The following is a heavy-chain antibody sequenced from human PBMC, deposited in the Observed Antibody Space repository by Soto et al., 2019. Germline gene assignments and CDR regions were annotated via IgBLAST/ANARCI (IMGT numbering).Heavy chain of an antibody. CDR2: IKEDGSEK. Sequence: AGGSLRLSCAVSGFTFSRYWMSWVRQAPGKGLEWVANIKEDGSEKYSIDSVKGRFIVSRDNAKNSLFLQMNSLSPEDTAVYYCARQTVENSVLMLYASSSHYYNDGMDVWGQGTTVTVSS. D-gene: IGHD2-8*01. CDR1: GFTFSRYW. J-gene: IGHJ6*02. CDR3: ARQTVENSVLMLYASSSHYYNDGMDV. V-gene: IGHV3-7*01.